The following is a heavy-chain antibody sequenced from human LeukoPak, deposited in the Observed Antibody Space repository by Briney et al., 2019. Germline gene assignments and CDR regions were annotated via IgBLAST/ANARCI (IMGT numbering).Heavy chain of an antibody. CDR1: GYTFTSYG. Sequence: ASVKVSCKASGYTFTSYGLSWVRQAPGQGLEWMGWISAYNGNTNYAQKLQGRVTMTTDTSTSTAYMELRSLRSDDTAVYYCVRDQESDSSFDYWGQGTLVTVSS. D-gene: IGHD2-15*01. V-gene: IGHV1-18*04. CDR3: VRDQESDSSFDY. J-gene: IGHJ4*02. CDR2: ISAYNGNT.